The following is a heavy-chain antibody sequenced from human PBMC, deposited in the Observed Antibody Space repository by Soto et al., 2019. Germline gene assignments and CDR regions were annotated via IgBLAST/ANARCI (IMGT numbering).Heavy chain of an antibody. CDR1: GGSFSGYY. J-gene: IGHJ6*03. Sequence: SETLSLTCAVYGGSFSGYYWSWIRQPPGKGLEWIGEINHSGSTNYNPSLKSRVTISVDTSTNQFSLKLSSVTAADTAVYYCAKWKSGVFWSRYYRVRPSYYYYYMDVWGKETTVNVSS. D-gene: IGHD3-3*01. CDR2: INHSGST. CDR3: AKWKSGVFWSRYYRVRPSYYYYYMDV. V-gene: IGHV4-34*01.